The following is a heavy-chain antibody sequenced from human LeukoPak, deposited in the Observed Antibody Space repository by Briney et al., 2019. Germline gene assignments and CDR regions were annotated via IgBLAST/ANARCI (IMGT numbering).Heavy chain of an antibody. J-gene: IGHJ4*02. CDR2: INPSGGST. CDR1: GYTFTSYY. CDR3: ARDRVGASGLPTFIDY. D-gene: IGHD1-26*01. Sequence: GASVKVSCKASGYTFTSYYMHWVRQAPGQGLEWMGIINPSGGSTSYAQKFQGRVTMTRDTSTSTVYMELSSLRSEDTAVYYCARDRVGASGLPTFIDYWGQGTLVTVSS. V-gene: IGHV1-46*01.